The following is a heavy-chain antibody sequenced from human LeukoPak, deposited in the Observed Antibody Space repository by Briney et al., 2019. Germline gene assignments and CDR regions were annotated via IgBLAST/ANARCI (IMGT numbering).Heavy chain of an antibody. CDR2: INHSGGT. CDR3: ARASKQLVPPLDYYYYYYMDV. Sequence: SATLSITCAAYGGTFSDYSWTWIRQPPGKGLQRIDEINHSGGTNHNPSLMSRVIMSVDTSKNQFSLKLSSVTAADTAVYYCARASKQLVPPLDYYYYYYMDVWGKGTTVTVSS. CDR1: GGTFSDYS. J-gene: IGHJ6*03. V-gene: IGHV4-34*01. D-gene: IGHD6-6*01.